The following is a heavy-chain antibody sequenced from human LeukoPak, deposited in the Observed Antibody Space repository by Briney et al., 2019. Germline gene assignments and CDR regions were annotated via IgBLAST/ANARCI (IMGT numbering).Heavy chain of an antibody. CDR3: ARVAQYLVGASSTAFFEY. Sequence: PSETLSLTCTVSGGSISSSSYYWTWIRQPAGKGLEWIGHISTLGSTNYNPSLKSRVSMSVDTSNYHFSLKLTFVTAADTAIYYCARVAQYLVGASSTAFFEYWGQGTLVTVSS. CDR1: GGSISSSSYY. V-gene: IGHV4-61*09. J-gene: IGHJ4*02. D-gene: IGHD1-26*01. CDR2: ISTLGST.